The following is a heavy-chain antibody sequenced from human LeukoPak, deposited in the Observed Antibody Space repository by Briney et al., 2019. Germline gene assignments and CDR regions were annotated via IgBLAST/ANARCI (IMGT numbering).Heavy chain of an antibody. V-gene: IGHV4-61*02. CDR2: IYTSGST. Sequence: SETLSLTCTVSGGSISSGSYYWSWIRQPAGKGLEWIGRIYTSGSTNYNPSLKSRVTISVDTSKNQFSLKLSSVTAADTAVYYCASSSSGRFSRNDYWGQGTLVTVSS. J-gene: IGHJ4*02. D-gene: IGHD6-19*01. CDR3: ASSSSGRFSRNDY. CDR1: GGSISSGSYY.